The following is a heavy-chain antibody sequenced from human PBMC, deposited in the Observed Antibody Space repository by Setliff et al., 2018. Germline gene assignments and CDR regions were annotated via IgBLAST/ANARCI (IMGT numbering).Heavy chain of an antibody. D-gene: IGHD3-3*01. CDR2: IYYSGST. J-gene: IGHJ5*02. Sequence: KPSETLSLTCTVSGGSISSGNYYWGRNRQPPGKGLEWIGTIYYSGSTYYNPSLKSRVTISVDTSKNHFSLRLSSVTAADTAVSYCARGDCWSGYYYNLNWFDPWGQGTLVTVSS. V-gene: IGHV4-39*07. CDR3: ARGDCWSGYYYNLNWFDP. CDR1: GGSISSGNYY.